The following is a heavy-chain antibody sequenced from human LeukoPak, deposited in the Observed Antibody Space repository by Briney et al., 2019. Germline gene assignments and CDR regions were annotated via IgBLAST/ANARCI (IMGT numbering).Heavy chain of an antibody. CDR3: ARDLEGDQAPFYYYYGMDV. Sequence: GGSLRLSCTASGFTFSNYDMHWVRQAPGKGLEWVAVISYDGSNKYYADSVKGRFTISRDNSKNTLYLQMNSLRAEDTAVYYCARDLEGDQAPFYYYYGMDVWGQGTTVTVSS. CDR2: ISYDGSNK. V-gene: IGHV3-30*19. D-gene: IGHD2-21*02. J-gene: IGHJ6*02. CDR1: GFTFSNYD.